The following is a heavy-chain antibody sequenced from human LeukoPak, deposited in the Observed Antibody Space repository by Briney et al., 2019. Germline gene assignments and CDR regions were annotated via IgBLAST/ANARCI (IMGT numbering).Heavy chain of an antibody. CDR3: ARRGIAVAGTHYYYYYGMDV. CDR2: INTNTGNP. D-gene: IGHD6-19*01. J-gene: IGHJ6*02. V-gene: IGHV7-4-1*02. Sequence: GASVKVSCKASGYTFTSYAMNWMRQAPGQGLEWMGWINTNTGNPTYAQGFTGRFVFSLDTSVSTAYLQISSLKAEDTAVYYCARRGIAVAGTHYYYYYGMDVWGQGTTVTVSS. CDR1: GYTFTSYA.